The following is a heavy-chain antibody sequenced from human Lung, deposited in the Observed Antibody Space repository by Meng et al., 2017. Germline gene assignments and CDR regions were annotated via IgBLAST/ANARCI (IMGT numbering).Heavy chain of an antibody. D-gene: IGHD2-21*01. CDR3: ARVEVGITSGDY. J-gene: IGHJ4*02. CDR1: GYTFTNYG. Sequence: AQLVQSGGEVKKPGASVKVSCKASGYTFTNYGITWVRQAPGQGLERMGWINAYNGDTNYAQTLQGRVTVTTDTSTSTAYMELRSLRSDDTAVYYCARVEVGITSGDYWGQGTLVTVSS. CDR2: INAYNGDT. V-gene: IGHV1-18*01.